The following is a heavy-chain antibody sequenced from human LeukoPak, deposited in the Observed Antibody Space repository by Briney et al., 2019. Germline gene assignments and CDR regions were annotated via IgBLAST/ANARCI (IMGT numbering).Heavy chain of an antibody. Sequence: NPSETLSLTCTVSGGSISSYYWSWIRQPPGKGLEWIGYIYYSGSTNYNPSLKSRVTISVDTSKNQFSLKLSSVTAADTAVYYCAKEKRYGGNSSIDYWGQGTLVTVSS. J-gene: IGHJ4*02. V-gene: IGHV4-59*01. CDR2: IYYSGST. D-gene: IGHD4-23*01. CDR1: GGSISSYY. CDR3: AKEKRYGGNSSIDY.